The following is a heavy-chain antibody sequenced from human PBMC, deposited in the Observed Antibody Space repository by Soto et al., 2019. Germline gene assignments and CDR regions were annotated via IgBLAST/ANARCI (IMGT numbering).Heavy chain of an antibody. V-gene: IGHV1-3*01. CDR1: GYTFTNYA. CDR3: ARQGAALRDYYYGMGV. CDR2: INAGNGNT. Sequence: ASVKVSCKASGYTFTNYAMHWVRQAPGQRLEWMGWINAGNGNTKYSQKFQGRVTITADESTSTAYMELSSLRSEDTAVYYCARQGAALRDYYYGMGVWGQGTMVTVSS. D-gene: IGHD6-25*01. J-gene: IGHJ6*02.